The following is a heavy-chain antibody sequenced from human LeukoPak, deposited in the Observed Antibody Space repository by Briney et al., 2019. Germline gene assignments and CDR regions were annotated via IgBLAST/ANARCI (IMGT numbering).Heavy chain of an antibody. Sequence: ASVKVSCKASGGTFSSYAISWVRQAPGQGLEWMGRIIPILGIANYAQKFQGRVTITADKSTSTAYMGLSSLRSEDTAVYYCARASNVGYCSGGSCVDYWGQGTLDTVSS. CDR1: GGTFSSYA. V-gene: IGHV1-69*04. CDR3: ARASNVGYCSGGSCVDY. CDR2: IIPILGIA. D-gene: IGHD2-15*01. J-gene: IGHJ4*02.